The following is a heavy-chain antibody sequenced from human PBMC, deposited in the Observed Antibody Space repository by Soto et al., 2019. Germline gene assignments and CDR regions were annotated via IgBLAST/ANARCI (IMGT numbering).Heavy chain of an antibody. J-gene: IGHJ4*02. CDR1: GGTFGNYP. CDR3: APASRGGYNTPFDS. Sequence: VQLVQSGAEVKQLGSSVKVSCKTSGGTFGNYPINWVRQAPGQGLEWMGRVTPILGMGSYAQKFQGRVTITADRSTSIAYMELGSLRSDATAVYYCAPASRGGYNTPFDSWGQGTLVTVSS. CDR2: VTPILGMG. D-gene: IGHD5-12*01. V-gene: IGHV1-69*02.